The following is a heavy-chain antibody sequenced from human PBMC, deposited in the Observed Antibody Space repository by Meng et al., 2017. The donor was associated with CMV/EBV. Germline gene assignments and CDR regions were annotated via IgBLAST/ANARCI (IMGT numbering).Heavy chain of an antibody. D-gene: IGHD2-2*01. CDR2: IYYSGST. V-gene: IGHV4-39*01. Sequence: SETLSLTCTVSGGSISSSSYYWGWLRQPPGQGLEWIGSIYYSGSTYYNPSLKSRVTISVDTSKNQFSLKLSSVTAADTAVYYCARLKLLSCWFDPWGQGTLVTVSS. J-gene: IGHJ5*02. CDR3: ARLKLLSCWFDP. CDR1: GGSISSSSYY.